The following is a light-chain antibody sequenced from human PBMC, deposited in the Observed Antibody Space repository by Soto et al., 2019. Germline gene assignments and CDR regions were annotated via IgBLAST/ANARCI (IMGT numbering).Light chain of an antibody. CDR2: VDSDGSH. J-gene: IGLJ3*02. V-gene: IGLV4-69*01. CDR1: SGHSSYA. CDR3: QTWGTGTWV. Sequence: QAVVTQSPSASASLGASVRLTCTLSSGHSSYAIAWHQQQPEKGPRYLMKVDSDGSHIKGDGIPDRFSGSSSGAERYLTISSLQSEDEADYYCQTWGTGTWVFGGVTKLTV.